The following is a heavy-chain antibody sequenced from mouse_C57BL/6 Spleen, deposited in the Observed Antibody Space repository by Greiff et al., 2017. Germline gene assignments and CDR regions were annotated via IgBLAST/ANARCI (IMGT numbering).Heavy chain of an antibody. CDR3: ARGDYYGNLYFDY. D-gene: IGHD2-1*01. J-gene: IGHJ2*01. Sequence: EVQRVESEGGLVQPGSSMKLSCTASGFTFSDYYMAWVRQVPEKGLEWVANINYDGSSTYYLDSLKSRFIISRDNAKNILYLQMSSLKSEDTATYYCARGDYYGNLYFDYWGQGTTLTVSS. CDR2: INYDGSST. CDR1: GFTFSDYY. V-gene: IGHV5-16*01.